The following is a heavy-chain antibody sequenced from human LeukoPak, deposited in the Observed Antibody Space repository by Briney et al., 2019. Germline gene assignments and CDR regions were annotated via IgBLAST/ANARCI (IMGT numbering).Heavy chain of an antibody. CDR1: GGSFSAYH. J-gene: IGHJ4*02. CDR3: ARGLGMNDY. V-gene: IGHV4-34*01. CDR2: INHSGST. Sequence: SETLSLTCAVYGGSFSAYHWTWLRQPPGVGLECIGEINHSGSTNYNPSLKSRVIISVDMSKNEFSLKLSSVTAADMAVYYCARGLGMNDYWGQGTLVTVSS.